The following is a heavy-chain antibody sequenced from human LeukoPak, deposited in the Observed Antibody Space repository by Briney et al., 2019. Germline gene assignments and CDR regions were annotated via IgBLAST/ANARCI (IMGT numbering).Heavy chain of an antibody. J-gene: IGHJ6*03. D-gene: IGHD1-1*01. CDR2: IKQDGSEK. Sequence: GGSLRLSGAASGFTFSSYWMSWVRQAPGKGLEWVANIKQDGSEKYYVDSVKGRFTISRDNAKNSLYLQMNSLRAEDTAVYYCARVQTPLDTYYYYMDVWGKGTTVTISS. CDR3: ARVQTPLDTYYYYMDV. V-gene: IGHV3-7*01. CDR1: GFTFSSYW.